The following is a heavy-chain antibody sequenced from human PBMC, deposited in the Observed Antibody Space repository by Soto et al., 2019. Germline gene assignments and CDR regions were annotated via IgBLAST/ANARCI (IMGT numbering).Heavy chain of an antibody. CDR3: ARDLTISSTDGPLDP. Sequence: TXSLTSAVPGGSIGRYYCTWIRQLPGKGLEWIGNIHYTGSTNYNPSLKSRVTILLGTSTSQFSLKVSSVTAADTAVYYCARDLTISSTDGPLDPWGHGTLVTVSS. CDR2: IHYTGST. V-gene: IGHV4-59*01. D-gene: IGHD1-1*01. CDR1: GGSIGRYY. J-gene: IGHJ5*02.